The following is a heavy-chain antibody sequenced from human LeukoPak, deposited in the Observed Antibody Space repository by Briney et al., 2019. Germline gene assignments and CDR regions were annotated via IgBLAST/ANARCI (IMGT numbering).Heavy chain of an antibody. V-gene: IGHV1-18*01. CDR3: ARGGYDYVWGSYRPGDY. CDR1: GYTFTSYG. Sequence: ASVKVSCKASGYTFTSYGISWVRQAPGQGLEWMGWISAYNGNTNYAQKLQGRVTMTTDTSTSTAYMELRSLRSDDTAVYYYARGGYDYVWGSYRPGDYWGQGTLVTVSS. J-gene: IGHJ4*02. D-gene: IGHD3-16*02. CDR2: ISAYNGNT.